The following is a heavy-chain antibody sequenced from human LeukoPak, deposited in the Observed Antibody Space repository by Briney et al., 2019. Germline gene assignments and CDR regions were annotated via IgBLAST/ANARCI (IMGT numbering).Heavy chain of an antibody. V-gene: IGHV4-39*01. D-gene: IGHD3-10*01. CDR1: GGSISSSSYY. CDR2: IYYSGST. Sequence: KPSETLSLTXTVSGGSISSSSYYWGWIRQPPGKGLEWIGSIYYSGSTYYDPSLKSRVTISVDTSKNQFSLKLSSVTAADTAVYYCARRVESGYYDSGSRTTYFDYWGQGTLVTVSS. CDR3: ARRVESGYYDSGSRTTYFDY. J-gene: IGHJ4*02.